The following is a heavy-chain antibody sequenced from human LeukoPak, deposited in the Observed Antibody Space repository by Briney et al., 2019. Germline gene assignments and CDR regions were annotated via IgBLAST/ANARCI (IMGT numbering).Heavy chain of an antibody. CDR3: ARDYGGGICSSTSCYKADYYMDV. CDR2: IIPIFGTA. J-gene: IGHJ6*03. V-gene: IGHV1-69*13. D-gene: IGHD2-2*02. CDR1: GGTFSSYA. Sequence: GASVKVSCKASGGTFSSYAISWVRQAPGQGLEWMGGIIPIFGTANYAQKFQGRVTITADESTSTAYMELSSLRSEDTAVYYCARDYGGGICSSTSCYKADYYMDVWGKGTTVTVSS.